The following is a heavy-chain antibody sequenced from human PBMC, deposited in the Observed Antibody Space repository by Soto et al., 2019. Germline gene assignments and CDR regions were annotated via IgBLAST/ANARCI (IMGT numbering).Heavy chain of an antibody. V-gene: IGHV3-15*07. Sequence: EVQLVESGGGLVKPGGSLRLSCAASGFTFSNAWMNWVRQAPGKGLEWVGRIKSKTDGGTTDYAAPVKGRFTISRDDSKNTLYLQMNSLKTEDTAVYYCTTALGYCISTSCSHRKMGYYGMDVWGQGTTVTVSS. J-gene: IGHJ6*02. CDR3: TTALGYCISTSCSHRKMGYYGMDV. CDR2: IKSKTDGGTT. CDR1: GFTFSNAW. D-gene: IGHD2-2*01.